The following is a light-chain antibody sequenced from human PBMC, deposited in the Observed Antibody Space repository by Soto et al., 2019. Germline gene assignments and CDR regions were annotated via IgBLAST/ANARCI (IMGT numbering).Light chain of an antibody. J-gene: IGLJ1*01. CDR2: EVS. CDR3: SSYTSRSTRDYV. Sequence: QSALTQPASVSGSPGQSITISCTGTSSDVGGYNYVSWYQQHPGKAPKLMIYEVSNRPSGVSNRFSGSKSGNTASLTISGLQAEDEADDYCSSYTSRSTRDYVFGSGTKVTVL. V-gene: IGLV2-14*01. CDR1: SSDVGGYNY.